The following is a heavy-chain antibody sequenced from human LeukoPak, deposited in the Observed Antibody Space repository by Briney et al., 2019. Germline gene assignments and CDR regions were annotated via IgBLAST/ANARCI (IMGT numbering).Heavy chain of an antibody. J-gene: IGHJ3*02. CDR3: ARHNDRTRGAFDI. V-gene: IGHV1-3*01. D-gene: IGHD1-1*01. CDR1: GYTFTNYA. Sequence: GASVKVSCKASGYTFTNYAMHWVRQAPGQRLEWMGWINAGNGNTKYSQKFQGRVTFTRDTSASTAYMELSSLSSEDTAVYYCARHNDRTRGAFDIWGQGTMVTVSS. CDR2: INAGNGNT.